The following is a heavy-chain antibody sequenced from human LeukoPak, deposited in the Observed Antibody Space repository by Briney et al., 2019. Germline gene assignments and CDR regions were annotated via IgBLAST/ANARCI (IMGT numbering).Heavy chain of an antibody. CDR2: IILIFGTA. Sequence: SVKVSCKASGGTFSSYAISWVRQAPGQGLEWMGRIILIFGTANYAQKFQGRVTITTDESTSTAYMELSSLRSEDTAVYYCARGLYDSSGYYRGFGYWGQGTLATVSS. CDR3: ARGLYDSSGYYRGFGY. D-gene: IGHD3-22*01. CDR1: GGTFSSYA. J-gene: IGHJ4*02. V-gene: IGHV1-69*05.